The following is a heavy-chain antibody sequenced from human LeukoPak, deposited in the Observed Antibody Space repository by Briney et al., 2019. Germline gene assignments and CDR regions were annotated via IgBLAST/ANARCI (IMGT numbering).Heavy chain of an antibody. J-gene: IGHJ4*02. CDR2: INPSGGST. CDR3: ARARTRAPFDY. V-gene: IGHV1-46*01. D-gene: IGHD3/OR15-3a*01. Sequence: ASVKVSCKASGYTFTSYYMHWVREAPGPGLEWMGRINPSGGSTSYAQKFQGRVTMTRDTTTSTVYMELSSLRSEDTAVYYCARARTRAPFDYWGQGTLVTVSS. CDR1: GYTFTSYY.